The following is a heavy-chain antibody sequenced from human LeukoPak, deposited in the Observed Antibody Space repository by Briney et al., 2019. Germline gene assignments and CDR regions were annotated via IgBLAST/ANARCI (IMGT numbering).Heavy chain of an antibody. Sequence: GESLPISGQGPGSSSTIYCTGGVGQAPAKGREWRGMGYSVVSDTRYSPSLQGHDTISADTSISTAYLQWCSLRPSHTALYFCARQVCSVGSCFVYWGQRTLVTVSS. CDR2: GYSVVSDT. J-gene: IGHJ4*02. CDR3: ARQVCSVGSCFVY. CDR1: GSSSTIYC. V-gene: IGHV5-51*02. D-gene: IGHD2-15*01.